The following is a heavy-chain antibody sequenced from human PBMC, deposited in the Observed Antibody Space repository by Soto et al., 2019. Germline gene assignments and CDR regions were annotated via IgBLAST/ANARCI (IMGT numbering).Heavy chain of an antibody. CDR1: GFTFSSYA. CDR2: ISSNGGST. D-gene: IGHD6-19*01. Sequence: HPGGSLRLSCSASGFTFSSYAMHWVRQAPGKGLEYVSAISSNGGSTYYADSVKGRFTISRDNSKNTLYLQMSSLRAEDTAVYYCVKDLSRGIAVAGLFDYWGQGTLVTVSS. CDR3: VKDLSRGIAVAGLFDY. J-gene: IGHJ4*02. V-gene: IGHV3-64D*06.